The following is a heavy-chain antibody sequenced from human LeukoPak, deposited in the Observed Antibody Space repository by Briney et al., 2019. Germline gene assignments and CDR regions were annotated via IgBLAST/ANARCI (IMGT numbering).Heavy chain of an antibody. CDR3: AKALAEVRRVTLAFDP. V-gene: IGHV3-30*18. CDR1: GFTFSSHG. Sequence: PGGSLRLSCAASGFTFSSHGVHWVRQAPGKGLEWVAVISYYGNNKYYADYVKGRFTISRDNSKLTLYLHMNSLRAEDTALCYCAKALAEVRRVTLAFDPWGQGTLVTVSS. J-gene: IGHJ5*02. D-gene: IGHD3-10*01. CDR2: ISYYGNNK.